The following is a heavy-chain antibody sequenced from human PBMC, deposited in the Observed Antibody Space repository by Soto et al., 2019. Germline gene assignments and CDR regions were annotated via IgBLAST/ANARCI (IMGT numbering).Heavy chain of an antibody. J-gene: IGHJ4*02. CDR1: GGSISSSSYY. V-gene: IGHV4-39*01. CDR2: IYYSGST. Sequence: SETLSLTCTVSGGSISSSSYYWGWIRQPPGKGLEWIGGIYYSGSTYYNPSLKSRVTISVDTSKNQFSLKLSSVTAADTAVYYCARQFFVLRYFDPNFDYWGQGTLVTVS. D-gene: IGHD3-9*01. CDR3: ARQFFVLRYFDPNFDY.